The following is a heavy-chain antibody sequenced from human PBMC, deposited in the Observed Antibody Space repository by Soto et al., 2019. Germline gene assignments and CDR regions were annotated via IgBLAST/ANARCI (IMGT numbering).Heavy chain of an antibody. Sequence: QVQLQESGPGLVKPSGTLSLTCAVSGGSISSSNWWSWVRQPPGKGLEWIGEIYHSGSTNYNPSLKIRVTLSVDKSKNQFSLKLSSVTAADTAVYYCARVSGSYYYGMDVWGQGTTVTVSS. CDR3: ARVSGSYYYGMDV. CDR2: IYHSGST. V-gene: IGHV4-4*02. J-gene: IGHJ6*02. D-gene: IGHD1-26*01. CDR1: GGSISSSNW.